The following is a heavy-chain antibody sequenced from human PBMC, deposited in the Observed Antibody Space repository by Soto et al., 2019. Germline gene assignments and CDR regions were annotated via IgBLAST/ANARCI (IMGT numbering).Heavy chain of an antibody. CDR3: ARDPYYYDSSGQDY. D-gene: IGHD3-22*01. V-gene: IGHV3-74*01. J-gene: IGHJ4*02. CDR2: INSDGSST. Sequence: GGALRLSRAASGFTLSSYWMHWVRQAPGKGLVWVSRINSDGSSTSYADSVKGRFTISRDNAKNTLYLQMNSLRAEDTAVYYCARDPYYYDSSGQDYWGQGTLVTVSS. CDR1: GFTLSSYW.